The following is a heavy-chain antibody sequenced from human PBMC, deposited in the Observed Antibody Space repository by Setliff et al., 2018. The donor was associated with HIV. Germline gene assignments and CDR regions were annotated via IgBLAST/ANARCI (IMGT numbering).Heavy chain of an antibody. CDR2: VDPEHGET. V-gene: IGHV1-69-2*01. Sequence: GASVKVSCKASGYIFTDYYIHWVRQAPGKGLEWTGRVDPEHGETIYAEKFQGSVIITADLVTDTAYMDLSSLGSEDTAVYYCATFPPPRIPQGTCWGQGTRVTVSS. J-gene: IGHJ4*02. CDR1: GYIFTDYY. D-gene: IGHD2-2*02. CDR3: ATFPPPRIPQGTC.